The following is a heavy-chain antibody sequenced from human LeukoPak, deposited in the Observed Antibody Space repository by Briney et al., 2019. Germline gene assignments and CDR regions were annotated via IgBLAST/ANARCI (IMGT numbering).Heavy chain of an antibody. D-gene: IGHD5-24*01. V-gene: IGHV7-4-1*02. CDR2: INTNTENP. J-gene: IGHJ4*02. CDR1: GYTFTSYA. Sequence: ASMKVSCKASGYTFTSYAMNWVRQAPGQGLEWMGWINTNTENPTYAQGFTGRFVFSLDTSVSTAYLQISSLEADDTAVYYCARGQPWLPYWGQGSLVTVSS. CDR3: ARGQPWLPY.